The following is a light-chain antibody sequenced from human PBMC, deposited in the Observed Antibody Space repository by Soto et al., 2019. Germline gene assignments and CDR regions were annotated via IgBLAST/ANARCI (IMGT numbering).Light chain of an antibody. CDR3: QQDYNS. CDR1: QSVSSN. CDR2: GAS. Sequence: EIMMTHSAATLSVSPGERATLSCRASQSVSSNLAWYQQKPGQAPRLLIYGASRRATGIPDRFTGSGSGTDFTLTISSLEPEDFAVYYCQQDYNSFGQGTRLEIK. J-gene: IGKJ5*01. V-gene: IGKV3D-15*01.